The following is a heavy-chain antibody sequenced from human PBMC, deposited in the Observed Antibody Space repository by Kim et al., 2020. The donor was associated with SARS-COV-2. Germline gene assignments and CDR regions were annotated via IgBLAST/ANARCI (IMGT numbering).Heavy chain of an antibody. D-gene: IGHD3-10*01. Sequence: FTISRDNSKNTLYLQMNSLRAEDTAVYYCARDPYYYGSGSYYNEDAFDIWGQGTMVTVSS. J-gene: IGHJ3*02. CDR3: ARDPYYYGSGSYYNEDAFDI. V-gene: IGHV3-30*01.